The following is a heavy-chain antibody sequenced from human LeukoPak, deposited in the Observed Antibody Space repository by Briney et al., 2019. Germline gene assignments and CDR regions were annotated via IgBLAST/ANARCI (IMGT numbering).Heavy chain of an antibody. J-gene: IGHJ4*02. CDR3: AKPAYYYESSGYEFDF. V-gene: IGHV3-23*01. CDR1: GFTFSSYA. Sequence: GGSLRLSCAASGFTFSSYAMSWARQAPGKGLEWVSAISDSGGSTYYADSVKGRFTISRDNSKNTLYLQMNSLRAEDTAIYYCAKPAYYYESSGYEFDFWGQGTLVTVSS. CDR2: ISDSGGST. D-gene: IGHD3-22*01.